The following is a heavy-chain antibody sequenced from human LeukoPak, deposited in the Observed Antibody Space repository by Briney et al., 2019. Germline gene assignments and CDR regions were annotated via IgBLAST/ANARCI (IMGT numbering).Heavy chain of an antibody. Sequence: ASLKVSCKASGYTFTGYHMHWVRQAPGQGLEWMGWINPNSGGTNYAQKFQGRVTMTRDTSISTAYMELSRLRSDDTAVYYCARDGGLQYGSGRNNWFDPWGQGTLVTVSS. V-gene: IGHV1-2*02. CDR1: GYTFTGYH. D-gene: IGHD3-10*01. J-gene: IGHJ5*02. CDR3: ARDGGLQYGSGRNNWFDP. CDR2: INPNSGGT.